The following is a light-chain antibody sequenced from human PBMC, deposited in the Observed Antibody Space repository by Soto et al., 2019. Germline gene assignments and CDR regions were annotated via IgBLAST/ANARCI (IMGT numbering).Light chain of an antibody. Sequence: DIQMTQSPSSLSASVGDRVTITCRASQSISSYLNWYQQKPWKAPKLLIYAASSLQSGVPSRFSGSGSGTDFTLTISSLQPEDFATYYCQQSYSHRTFGQGTKVEIK. CDR1: QSISSY. V-gene: IGKV1-39*01. J-gene: IGKJ1*01. CDR3: QQSYSHRT. CDR2: AAS.